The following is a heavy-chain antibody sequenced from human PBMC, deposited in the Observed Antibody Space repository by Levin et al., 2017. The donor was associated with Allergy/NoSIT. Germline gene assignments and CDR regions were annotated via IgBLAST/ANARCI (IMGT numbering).Heavy chain of an antibody. CDR1: GFTFSNAW. CDR2: IKSKTDGGTT. J-gene: IGHJ4*02. D-gene: IGHD5-12*01. V-gene: IGHV3-15*01. Sequence: GGSLRLSCAASGFTFSNAWMSWVRQAPGKGLEWVGRIKSKTDGGTTDYAAPVKGRFTISRDDSKNTLYLQMNSLKTEDTAVYYCTTVDLDSLGSNPFDYWGQGTLVTVSS. CDR3: TTVDLDSLGSNPFDY.